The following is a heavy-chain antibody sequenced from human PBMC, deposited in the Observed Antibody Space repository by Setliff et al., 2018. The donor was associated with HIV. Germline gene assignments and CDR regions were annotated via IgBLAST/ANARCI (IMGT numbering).Heavy chain of an antibody. Sequence: ASVKVSCKVSGSTLTELSMHWVRQAPGKGLEWMGSFDPEDGETIYAQKFQGRVTMTEDTSTDTAYMELSSLRSDDTAMYYCARDRRYSGTYHIDYWGQGTRVTVSS. D-gene: IGHD1-26*01. V-gene: IGHV1-24*01. CDR2: FDPEDGET. CDR3: ARDRRYSGTYHIDY. J-gene: IGHJ4*02. CDR1: GSTLTELS.